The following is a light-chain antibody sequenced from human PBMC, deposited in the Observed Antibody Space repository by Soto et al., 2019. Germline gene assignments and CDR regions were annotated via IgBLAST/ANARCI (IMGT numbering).Light chain of an antibody. J-gene: IGKJ5*01. CDR3: QPRSNWPIT. V-gene: IGKV3-11*01. CDR2: DAS. Sequence: EIVLTQSPATLSLSPGERATLSCRASQSVSSYLAWYQQKPGQAPRLLIYDASNRATGIPARFSGSGSGTDFTLTSSSLEPEDFAVYYCQPRSNWPITFGQGTRLEIK. CDR1: QSVSSY.